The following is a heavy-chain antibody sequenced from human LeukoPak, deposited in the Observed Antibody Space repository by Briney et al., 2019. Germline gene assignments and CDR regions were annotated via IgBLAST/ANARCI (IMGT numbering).Heavy chain of an antibody. V-gene: IGHV1-2*02. CDR3: ARSVIVVVPAAKYGSPDFIQGGWFDP. Sequence: ASVKVSCKAPGYTFTGYYMHWVRQAPGQGLEWMGWINPNSGGTNYAQKFQGRVTMTRDTSISTAYMELSRLRSDDTAVYYCARSVIVVVPAAKYGSPDFIQGGWFDPWGQGTLVTVSS. J-gene: IGHJ5*02. D-gene: IGHD2-2*01. CDR1: GYTFTGYY. CDR2: INPNSGGT.